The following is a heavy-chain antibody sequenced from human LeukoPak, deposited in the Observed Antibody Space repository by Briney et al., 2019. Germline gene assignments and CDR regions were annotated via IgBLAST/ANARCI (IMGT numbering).Heavy chain of an antibody. CDR1: GFTFSSYE. J-gene: IGHJ6*03. CDR2: ISGSGGST. CDR3: AKTRDYYYYYMDV. V-gene: IGHV3-23*01. Sequence: PGGSLRLSCAASGFTFSSYEMNWVRQAPGKGPEWVSTISGSGGSTYYADSVKGRFTISRDNSKNTLYLQMNSLRAEDTAVYYCAKTRDYYYYYMDVWGKGTTVTISS.